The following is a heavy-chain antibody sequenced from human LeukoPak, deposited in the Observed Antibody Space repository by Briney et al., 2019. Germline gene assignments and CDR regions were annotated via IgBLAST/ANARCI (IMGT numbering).Heavy chain of an antibody. Sequence: SETQSLTCTVSGGSISSYYWSWIRQPPGKGLEWIGYIYYSGSTNYNPSLKSRVTISVDTSKNQFSLKLSSVTAADTAVYYCAREKARQAFDPWGQGTLVTVSS. CDR3: AREKARQAFDP. J-gene: IGHJ5*02. CDR2: IYYSGST. CDR1: GGSISSYY. V-gene: IGHV4-59*01.